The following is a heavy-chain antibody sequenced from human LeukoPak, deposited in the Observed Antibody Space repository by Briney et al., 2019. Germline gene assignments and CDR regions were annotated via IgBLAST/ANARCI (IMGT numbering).Heavy chain of an antibody. J-gene: IGHJ4*02. CDR1: GFTFSSYS. CDR2: ISSSSYI. CDR3: ARGPSLYYYDSSGYPYYFDY. V-gene: IGHV3-21*01. Sequence: GGSLRLSCAASGFTFSSYSVNWVRQAPGKGLERVSSISSSSYIYYADSVKGRFTISGDNAKNSLYLQMNSLRAEDTAVYYCARGPSLYYYDSSGYPYYFDYWGQGTLVTVSS. D-gene: IGHD3-22*01.